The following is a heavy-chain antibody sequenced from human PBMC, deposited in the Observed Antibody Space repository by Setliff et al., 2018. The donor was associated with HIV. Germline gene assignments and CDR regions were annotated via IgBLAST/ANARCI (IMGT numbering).Heavy chain of an antibody. V-gene: IGHV4-39*01. Sequence: KPSETLSLTCSVPGGPMRSSSYYWGWIRQPPGKGLEWIGSIYYTGSTYSNPSLKSRLTISEDASKSQFSLTLRSVTAADTAVYYCARRLAIGHWYFDIWGRGTLVTVSS. CDR3: ARRLAIGHWYFDI. J-gene: IGHJ2*01. CDR2: IYYTGST. CDR1: GGPMRSSSYY.